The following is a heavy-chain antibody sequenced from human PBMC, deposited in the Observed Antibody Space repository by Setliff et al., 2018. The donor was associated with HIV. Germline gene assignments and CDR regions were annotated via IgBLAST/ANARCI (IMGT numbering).Heavy chain of an antibody. CDR3: APNFGTFDP. CDR1: GFSFRNAW. J-gene: IGHJ5*02. Sequence: GGSLRLSCAASGFSFRNAWMSWVRQAPGKGLEWVGRIKSITDGGTTDYVAPVKGRFTISRDDSKNMLYLQMNSLKTEDTAVYYCAPNFGTFDPWGQGTLVTVSS. D-gene: IGHD3-3*01. V-gene: IGHV3-15*01. CDR2: IKSITDGGTT.